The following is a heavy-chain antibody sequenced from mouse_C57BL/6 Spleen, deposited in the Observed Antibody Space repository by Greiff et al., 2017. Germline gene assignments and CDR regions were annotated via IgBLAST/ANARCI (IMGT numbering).Heavy chain of an antibody. Sequence: VQLQQSGAELVRPGTSVKVSCKASGYAFTNYLIEWVKQRPGQGLEWIGVINPGSGGTNYNEKFKGKATLTADKSSSTAYMQLSSLTSEDSAVYFCARRGRDSKEYWGQGTTLTVSS. J-gene: IGHJ2*01. D-gene: IGHD2-5*01. V-gene: IGHV1-54*01. CDR2: INPGSGGT. CDR3: ARRGRDSKEY. CDR1: GYAFTNYL.